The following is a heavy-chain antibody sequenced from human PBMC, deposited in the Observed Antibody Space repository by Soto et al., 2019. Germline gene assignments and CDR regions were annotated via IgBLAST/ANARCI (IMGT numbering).Heavy chain of an antibody. CDR3: ARDRVGAAAGTGFDY. CDR1: GGTFSSYA. Sequence: EASVKVSCKASGGTFSSYAISWVRQAPGQGLGWMGGIIPIFGTANYAQKFQGRVTITADESTSTAYMELSSLRSEDTAVYYCARDRVGAAAGTGFDYWGQGTLVTVSS. J-gene: IGHJ4*02. V-gene: IGHV1-69*13. CDR2: IIPIFGTA. D-gene: IGHD6-13*01.